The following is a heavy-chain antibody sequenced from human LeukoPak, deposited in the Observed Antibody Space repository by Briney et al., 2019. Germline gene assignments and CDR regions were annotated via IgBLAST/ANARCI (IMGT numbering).Heavy chain of an antibody. J-gene: IGHJ4*02. V-gene: IGHV4-61*02. CDR1: GGSISSGSYY. CDR2: IYTSGST. Sequence: SQTLSLTCTVSGGSISSGSYYWSWIRQPAGKGLEWIGRIYTSGSTNYNPSLKSRVTISVDTSKNQFSLKLSSVTAADTAVYYCARDSSSSWYCLDYWGQGTLVTVSS. CDR3: ARDSSSSWYCLDY. D-gene: IGHD6-13*01.